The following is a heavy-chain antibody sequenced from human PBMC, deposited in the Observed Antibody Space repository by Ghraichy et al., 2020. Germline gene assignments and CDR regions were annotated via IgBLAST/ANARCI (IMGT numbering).Heavy chain of an antibody. CDR2: LNGDGSYM. J-gene: IGHJ4*02. CDR1: GFTFSDYW. CDR3: ARDRSWSLGDY. Sequence: GESLNISCAASGFTFSDYWMHWVRQAPGKGLVWVSRLNGDGSYMDYTDSVKGRFTISRDNAKNTVSLQMNSLRVEDTAIYYCARDRSWSLGDYWGQGILVSVSS. V-gene: IGHV3-74*01. D-gene: IGHD6-19*01.